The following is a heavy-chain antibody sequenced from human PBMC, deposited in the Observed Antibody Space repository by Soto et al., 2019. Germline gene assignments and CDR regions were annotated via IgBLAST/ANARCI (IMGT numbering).Heavy chain of an antibody. Sequence: QLQLQESGSGLVKPSQTLSLTCAVSGGSINTATHSWSWIRQPPGKGLEWIGYIYHSGSTYYNPSVKSWVTRSIDNTNNLSPLRLSSVAAADTAVFYCAGGGGVTTTGDDYWGQGILVTVSS. D-gene: IGHD4-4*01. CDR1: GGSINTATHS. CDR2: IYHSGST. CDR3: AGGGGVTTTGDDY. J-gene: IGHJ4*02. V-gene: IGHV4-30-2*01.